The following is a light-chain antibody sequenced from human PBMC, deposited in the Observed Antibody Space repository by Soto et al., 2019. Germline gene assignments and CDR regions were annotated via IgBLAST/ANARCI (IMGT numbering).Light chain of an antibody. CDR2: GAA. Sequence: EIVMAQSPSTLSVSPGERATLSCRAGQSVSTNLAWYQQKPGQAPRLLIYGAATRATGIASRFSGSGSGTEFTLTISSLQSEDFAVYYCQQYYDWPLTFGGGTKVEVK. CDR3: QQYYDWPLT. CDR1: QSVSTN. J-gene: IGKJ4*01. V-gene: IGKV3-15*01.